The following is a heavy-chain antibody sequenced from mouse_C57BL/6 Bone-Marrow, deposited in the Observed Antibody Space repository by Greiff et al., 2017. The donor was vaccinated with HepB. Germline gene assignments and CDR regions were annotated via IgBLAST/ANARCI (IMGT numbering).Heavy chain of an antibody. Sequence: EVMLVESGAELVRPGASVKLSCTASGFNIKDYYMHWVKQRPEQGLEWIGRIDPEDGDTEYAPKFQGKATMTADTSSNTAYLQLSSLTSEDTAVYYCTGAYGSSSRYFDVWGTGTTVTVSS. V-gene: IGHV14-1*01. D-gene: IGHD1-1*01. CDR2: IDPEDGDT. J-gene: IGHJ1*03. CDR1: GFNIKDYY. CDR3: TGAYGSSSRYFDV.